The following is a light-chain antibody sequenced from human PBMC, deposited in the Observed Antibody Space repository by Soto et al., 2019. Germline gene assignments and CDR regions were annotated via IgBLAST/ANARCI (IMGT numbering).Light chain of an antibody. J-gene: IGLJ1*01. CDR1: SSNIGRNT. CDR2: TND. Sequence: QSVLTQPPSASATPGQRVTISCSGSSSNIGRNTISWYQQLPGTAPKLLIYTNDQRPSGVPDRFSGSKSGTSASLAISGLQSEDEADFYCAEWDDSLNGYVFGTGTKVTVL. V-gene: IGLV1-44*01. CDR3: AEWDDSLNGYV.